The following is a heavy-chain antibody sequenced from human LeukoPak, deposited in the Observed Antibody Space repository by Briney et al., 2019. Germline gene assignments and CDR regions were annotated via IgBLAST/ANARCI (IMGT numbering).Heavy chain of an antibody. J-gene: IGHJ4*02. V-gene: IGHV4-59*01. Sequence: SETLSLTCTVSGGSISSYYWSWIRQPPGKGLEWIGYIYYSGSTNYNPSLKSRVTISVDTSKNQFSLKLSSVTAADTAVYYCARGETSSSVSNFDYWGQGTLVTVSS. CDR1: GGSISSYY. D-gene: IGHD6-13*01. CDR3: ARGETSSSVSNFDY. CDR2: IYYSGST.